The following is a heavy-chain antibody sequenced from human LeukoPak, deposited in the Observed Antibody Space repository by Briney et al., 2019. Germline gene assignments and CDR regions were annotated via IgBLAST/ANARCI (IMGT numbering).Heavy chain of an antibody. D-gene: IGHD3-22*01. CDR3: ARDKDYFDSGGAFDI. V-gene: IGHV4-59*01. CDR2: IYYSGST. Sequence: SGPTLVKPSETLSLTCTVSGGSISSYYWSWIRRHPGKGLEWIGYIYYSGSTNYNPSLKSRVTMSVDTSKNQFSLKLSSVTAADTAVYYCARDKDYFDSGGAFDIWGQGTMVTVSS. J-gene: IGHJ3*02. CDR1: GGSISSYY.